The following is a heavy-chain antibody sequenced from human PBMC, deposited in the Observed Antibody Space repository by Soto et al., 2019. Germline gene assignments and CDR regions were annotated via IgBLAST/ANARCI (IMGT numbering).Heavy chain of an antibody. Sequence: GGSLRLSCAASGFSFSNYGMHWVRQAPGKGLEWVAVIWYDGSEKYYADSVKGRFSISRDNSKNTLSLQMNSLRAEDTAVYYCARDSGGGATHFDYWGQGTLVTVSS. D-gene: IGHD5-12*01. CDR1: GFSFSNYG. CDR2: IWYDGSEK. V-gene: IGHV3-33*01. CDR3: ARDSGGGATHFDY. J-gene: IGHJ4*02.